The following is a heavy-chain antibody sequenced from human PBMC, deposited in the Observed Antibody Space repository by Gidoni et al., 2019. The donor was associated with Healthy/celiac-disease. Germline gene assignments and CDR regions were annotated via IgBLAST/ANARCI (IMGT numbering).Heavy chain of an antibody. V-gene: IGHV3-30-3*01. J-gene: IGHJ6*03. CDR2: ISYDGSNK. CDR1: GFPFSNYA. Sequence: QVQLVESGGGVVTPGRSLRLSCAAPGFPFSNYAMHWGRQAPGKGLGWVAVISYDGSNKYYADSVKGRFTISRDNSKNTLYLQMNSLRAEDTAVYYCARDTTTANYFYYYYYYMDVWGKGTTVTVSS. CDR3: ARDTTTANYFYYYYYYMDV. D-gene: IGHD4-4*01.